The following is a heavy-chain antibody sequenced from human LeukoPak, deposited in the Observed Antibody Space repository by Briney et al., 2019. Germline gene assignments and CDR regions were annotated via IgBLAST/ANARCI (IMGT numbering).Heavy chain of an antibody. J-gene: IGHJ4*02. CDR2: IDPNSGVT. D-gene: IGHD2-8*01. CDR1: GYTFTGRY. CDR3: ARDRRMVYAPYFDY. Sequence: ASVKVSCKASGYTFTGRYMHWVRQAPGQGLEWMGRIDPNSGVTNLAQKLQGRVTMTTDTSTSTAYMELRSLRSDDTAVYYCARDRRMVYAPYFDYWGQGTLVTVSS. V-gene: IGHV1-2*06.